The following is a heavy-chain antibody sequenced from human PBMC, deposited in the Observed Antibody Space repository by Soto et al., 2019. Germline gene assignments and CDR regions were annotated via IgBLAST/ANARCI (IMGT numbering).Heavy chain of an antibody. J-gene: IGHJ6*02. V-gene: IGHV3-23*01. CDR1: GFTFSSYA. Sequence: GGSLRLSCAASGFTFSSYAMNWVRQAPGKGLEWVSVISGSGGSTYYADSVKGRFTISRDNSKNTLYLQMNSLRAEDTAVYYCAKDQVENGDYFYYYYGMDVWGQGTTVTVSS. D-gene: IGHD4-17*01. CDR3: AKDQVENGDYFYYYYGMDV. CDR2: ISGSGGST.